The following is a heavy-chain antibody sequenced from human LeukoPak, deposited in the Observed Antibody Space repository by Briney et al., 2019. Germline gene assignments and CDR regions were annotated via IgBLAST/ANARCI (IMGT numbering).Heavy chain of an antibody. D-gene: IGHD3-10*01. Sequence: PGGSLRLSCAASGFTFSSYSMNWVRQAPGKGLEWVSSITGDDYMYYADSVEGRFTISRDNAKNSLYLQMNSLRAEDTAVYYCARDYSGSSSGMDYFDYWGQGTLVTVSS. CDR2: ITGDDYM. CDR3: ARDYSGSSSGMDYFDY. CDR1: GFTFSSYS. J-gene: IGHJ4*02. V-gene: IGHV3-21*01.